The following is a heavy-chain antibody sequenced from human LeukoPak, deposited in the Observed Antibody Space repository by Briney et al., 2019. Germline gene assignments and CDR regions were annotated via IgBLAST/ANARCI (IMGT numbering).Heavy chain of an antibody. CDR1: GFTFSSYS. Sequence: GGSLRLSCAASGFTFSSYSMNWVRQAPGKGLEWVSSISSSSSYIYYADSVKGRFTISRDNAKNSLYLQMNSLRAEDTAVYYCAREWYSGSYPEKAFDIWGQGTMVTVSS. CDR3: AREWYSGSYPEKAFDI. D-gene: IGHD1-26*01. J-gene: IGHJ3*02. V-gene: IGHV3-21*01. CDR2: ISSSSSYI.